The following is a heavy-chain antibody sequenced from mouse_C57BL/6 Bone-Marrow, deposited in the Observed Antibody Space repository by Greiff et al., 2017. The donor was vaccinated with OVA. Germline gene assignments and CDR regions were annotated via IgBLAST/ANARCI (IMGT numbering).Heavy chain of an antibody. CDR2: IDPETGGT. J-gene: IGHJ4*01. Sequence: QVHVKQSGAELVRPGASVTLSCKASGYTFTDYEIHWVKQTPVHGLEWIGAIDPETGGTAYNQKFKGKAILTADKSSSTAYMELRSLTSEDSAVYYCTREKKFITTVVDYAMDYWGQGTSVTVSS. D-gene: IGHD1-1*01. V-gene: IGHV1-15*01. CDR1: GYTFTDYE. CDR3: TREKKFITTVVDYAMDY.